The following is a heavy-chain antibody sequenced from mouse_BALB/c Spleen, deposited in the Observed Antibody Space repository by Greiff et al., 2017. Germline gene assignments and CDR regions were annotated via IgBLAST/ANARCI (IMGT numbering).Heavy chain of an antibody. J-gene: IGHJ1*01. D-gene: IGHD1-1*01. CDR1: GYTFTDYN. Sequence: EVHLVESGPELVKPGASVKIPCKASGYTFTDYNMDWVKQSHGKSLEWIGDINPNNGGTIYNQKFKGKATLTVDKSSSTAYMELRSLTSEDTAVYYCARSTVVAHWYFDVWGAGTTVTVSS. CDR2: INPNNGGT. CDR3: ARSTVVAHWYFDV. V-gene: IGHV1-18*01.